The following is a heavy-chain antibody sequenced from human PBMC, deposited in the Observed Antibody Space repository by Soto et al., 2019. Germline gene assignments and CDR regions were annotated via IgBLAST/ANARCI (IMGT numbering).Heavy chain of an antibody. D-gene: IGHD4-17*01. Sequence: SETLSLTCTVSGGSIIRGDYYWIWIRQPPGKGLEWIGYIYYSGSTYYNPSLKSRVTISVDTSKNQFSLKLSSVTAADTAVYYCARGSLRSDYVLNYWGQGTLVTVSS. J-gene: IGHJ4*02. CDR2: IYYSGST. V-gene: IGHV4-30-4*01. CDR1: GGSIIRGDYY. CDR3: ARGSLRSDYVLNY.